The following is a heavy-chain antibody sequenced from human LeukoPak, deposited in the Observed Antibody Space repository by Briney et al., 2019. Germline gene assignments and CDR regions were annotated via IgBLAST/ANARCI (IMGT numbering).Heavy chain of an antibody. J-gene: IGHJ6*03. CDR1: GFTFSSYA. CDR2: ISGSGGST. Sequence: GESLRLSCAASGFTFSSYAMSWVRQAPGKGLKWVSAISGSGGSTYYADSVKGRFTISRDNSKNTLYLQMNSLRAEDTAVYYCAKGTGSFLDYYYYYMDVWGKGTTVTVSS. CDR3: AKGTGSFLDYYYYYMDV. D-gene: IGHD6-13*01. V-gene: IGHV3-23*01.